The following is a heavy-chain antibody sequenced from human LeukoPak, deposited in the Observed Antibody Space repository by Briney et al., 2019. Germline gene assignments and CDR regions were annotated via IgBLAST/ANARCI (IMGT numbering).Heavy chain of an antibody. CDR1: GFSFSSNG. CDR3: ARRILSTSWTDSFDI. V-gene: IGHV3-23*01. Sequence: GGSLRLSCAASGFSFSSNGMSWVRQGPGRGLQWVSAITGSGESTFYADSVKGRFTISRDNAKNSLYLQMSSLRAEDTAVYYCARRILSTSWTDSFDIWGQGTLVTVSS. D-gene: IGHD2-2*01. J-gene: IGHJ3*02. CDR2: ITGSGEST.